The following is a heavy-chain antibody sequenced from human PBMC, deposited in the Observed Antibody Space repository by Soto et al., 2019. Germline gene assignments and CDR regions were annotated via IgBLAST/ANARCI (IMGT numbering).Heavy chain of an antibody. CDR2: INPSGGST. CDR1: GYTFTSYY. D-gene: IGHD6-6*01. V-gene: IGHV1-46*01. CDR3: ARTSTETSLYYYYGMDV. Sequence: ASVKVSCKASGYTFTSYYMHWVRQAPGQGLEWMGIINPSGGSTSYAQKFQGRVTMTRDTSTSTVYMELSSLRSEDTAVYYCARTSTETSLYYYYGMDVWGQGTTVTVSS. J-gene: IGHJ6*02.